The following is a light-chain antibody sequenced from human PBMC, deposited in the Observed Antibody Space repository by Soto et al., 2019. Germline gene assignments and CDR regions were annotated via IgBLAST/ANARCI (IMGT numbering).Light chain of an antibody. CDR3: QTWGTGIVV. J-gene: IGLJ2*01. CDR2: LNSDGSH. CDR1: SGHSSYD. V-gene: IGLV4-69*01. Sequence: QLVLTQSPSASASLGASVNLTCTLSSGHSSYDIAWHQQQPEKGPRYLMNLNSDGSHSKGDGIPDRFSGSSSGAERYLTISSLQSEDEADYYCQTWGTGIVVFGGGTKLTVL.